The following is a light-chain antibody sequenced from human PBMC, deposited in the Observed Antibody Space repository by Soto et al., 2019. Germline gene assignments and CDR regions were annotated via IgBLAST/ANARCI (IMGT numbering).Light chain of an antibody. Sequence: QSVLTQPASVSGSPGQSITISCTGTSSDVGSYNLVSWYQQHPGKAPKLIIYEGSKRPSGVSNRFSGSKSGNTASLTLSGLQAEDEADYYCCSYAGSSTWVFGGGTKVTVL. V-gene: IGLV2-23*01. CDR1: SSDVGSYNL. CDR2: EGS. CDR3: CSYAGSSTWV. J-gene: IGLJ3*02.